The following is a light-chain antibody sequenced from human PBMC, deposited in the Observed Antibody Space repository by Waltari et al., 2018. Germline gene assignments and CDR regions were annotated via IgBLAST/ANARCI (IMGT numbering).Light chain of an antibody. Sequence: DILMTQSPPTLSTSMGDRVTITCRASRDISTKLAWYQQKPGRAPKLLIYKASSLESGVAARFSGSGSGTEFTLTISTLQPEDFATYYCQEYVDDLGTFGQGTKVEIK. CDR1: RDISTK. J-gene: IGKJ1*01. CDR3: QEYVDDLGT. V-gene: IGKV1-5*03. CDR2: KAS.